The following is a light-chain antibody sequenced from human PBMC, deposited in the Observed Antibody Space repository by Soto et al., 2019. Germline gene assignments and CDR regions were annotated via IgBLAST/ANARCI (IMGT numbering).Light chain of an antibody. Sequence: QSALTQPASVSGSPGQSITISCTGTSSDYVSWYQQHPDKAPKLMIYEVSNRPSGVSDRFSGSKSANTASLTISGLQAEDEANYYCSSYTRSTLLFGGGTKLTVL. CDR2: EVS. CDR3: SSYTRSTLL. J-gene: IGLJ2*01. V-gene: IGLV2-14*01. CDR1: SSDY.